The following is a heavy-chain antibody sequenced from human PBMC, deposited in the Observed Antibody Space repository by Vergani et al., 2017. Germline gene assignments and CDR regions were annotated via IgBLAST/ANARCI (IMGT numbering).Heavy chain of an antibody. CDR3: ARGPPSKGGYDYIPPAQNYYYYGMDV. V-gene: IGHV4-61*01. J-gene: IGHJ6*02. Sequence: QVQLQESGPGLVKPSETLSLTCTVSGGSVSSGSYYWSWIRQPPGKGLEWIGYIYYSGSTNYNPSLKSRVTISVDTSKNQFSLKLSSVTAADTAVYYCARGPPSKGGYDYIPPAQNYYYYGMDVWGQGTTVTVSS. D-gene: IGHD5-12*01. CDR2: IYYSGST. CDR1: GGSVSSGSYY.